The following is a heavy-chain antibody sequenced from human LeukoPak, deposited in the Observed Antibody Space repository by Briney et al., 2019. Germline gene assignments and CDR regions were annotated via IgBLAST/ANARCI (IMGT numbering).Heavy chain of an antibody. D-gene: IGHD6-19*01. V-gene: IGHV3-33*03. Sequence: GTPLRLSCVASGLTFRNYGFHWVRQAPGKGLEWVAIIYSGGGTTKYYAESVKDRFTITRDNSKDTLYLQMNSLRAEDTAVYYCAKTTAGNSSGRYPGWPVDYWGQGTLVTVSS. CDR3: AKTTAGNSSGRYPGWPVDY. CDR1: GLTFRNYG. J-gene: IGHJ4*02. CDR2: IYSGGGTTK.